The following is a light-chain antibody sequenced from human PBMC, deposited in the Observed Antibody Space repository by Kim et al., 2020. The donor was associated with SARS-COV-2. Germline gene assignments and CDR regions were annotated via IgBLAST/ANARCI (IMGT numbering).Light chain of an antibody. CDR3: QQYGSSSYT. Sequence: LSQGDRAPLSCRASRSVSSNYFAWYQQKPGQPPRLLIYGASSRATAIPDRFSGSGSGTAFTLTISRLEPEDFAVYYCQQYGSSSYTFGQGTKLEI. CDR2: GAS. J-gene: IGKJ2*01. CDR1: RSVSSNY. V-gene: IGKV3-20*01.